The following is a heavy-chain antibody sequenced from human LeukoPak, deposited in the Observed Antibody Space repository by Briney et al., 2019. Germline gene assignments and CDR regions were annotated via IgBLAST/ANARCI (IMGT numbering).Heavy chain of an antibody. CDR1: GGSVSSNSYF. CDR3: ARGLTIFGVVTSGYYFDY. D-gene: IGHD3-3*01. CDR2: IYYNGDT. V-gene: IGHV4-39*07. J-gene: IGHJ4*02. Sequence: PSETLSLTCTVSGGSVSSNSYFWGWIRQPPGKGLEWIGSIYYNGDTYYNLSLKSRVTISVDTSKYQCSLRLSSVTAADTAVYYCARGLTIFGVVTSGYYFDYWGQGTLVTVSS.